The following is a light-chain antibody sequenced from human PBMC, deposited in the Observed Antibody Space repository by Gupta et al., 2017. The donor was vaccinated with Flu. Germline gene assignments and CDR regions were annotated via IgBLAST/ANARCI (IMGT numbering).Light chain of an antibody. CDR1: NSGSNG. Sequence: NSGSNGVSWYQHLPGTAPRLLIYNVNQLPAAVPDRFSGSKSGTSASLAIGGMQAEYEADYYCAAWDDSLTALSADGSLTGLGVFGGGTKLSVL. J-gene: IGLJ3*02. CDR2: NVN. CDR3: AAWDDSLTALSADGSLTGLGV. V-gene: IGLV1-44*01.